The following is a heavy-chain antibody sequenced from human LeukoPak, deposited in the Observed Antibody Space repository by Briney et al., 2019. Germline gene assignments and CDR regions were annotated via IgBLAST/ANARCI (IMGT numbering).Heavy chain of an antibody. CDR1: GFTFDDYG. Sequence: PGGSLRLSCAASGFTFDDYGMSWVRQAPGKGLEWVSGINWNGGSTGYADSVKGRFTISRDNAKNSLYLQMNSLRAEDTAVYYCARGPLDSITMIVVDYWGQGTLVTVSS. CDR2: INWNGGST. V-gene: IGHV3-20*04. J-gene: IGHJ4*02. CDR3: ARGPLDSITMIVVDY. D-gene: IGHD3-22*01.